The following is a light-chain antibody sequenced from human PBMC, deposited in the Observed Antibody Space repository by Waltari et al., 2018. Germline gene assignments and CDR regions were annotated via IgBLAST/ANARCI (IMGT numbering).Light chain of an antibody. J-gene: IGKJ4*01. CDR1: QGISTY. V-gene: IGKV1-9*01. Sequence: DIQLTQSPSFLSASVGDSVTITRRASQGISTYLAWYQQKSGKAPKLLIYAASTLQSGVPSRFSGSGSGTEFTLTISSLQPEDFATYYCQQLNSYPPALTFGGGTKVEIK. CDR2: AAS. CDR3: QQLNSYPPALT.